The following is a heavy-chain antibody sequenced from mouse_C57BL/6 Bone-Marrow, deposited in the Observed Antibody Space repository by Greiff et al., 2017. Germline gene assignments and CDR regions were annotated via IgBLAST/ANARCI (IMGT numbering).Heavy chain of an antibody. CDR1: GFTFSDYG. D-gene: IGHD5-5*01. V-gene: IGHV5-17*01. CDR3: ARQDYPYAMDY. CDR2: ISSGSSTI. J-gene: IGHJ4*01. Sequence: EVHLVESGGGLVKPGGSLKLSCAASGFTFSDYGMHWVRQAPEKGLAWVAYISSGSSTIYYADTVKGRFTISRDNAKNTLFLQMTSLRSEDTAMYYCARQDYPYAMDYWGQGTSVTVSS.